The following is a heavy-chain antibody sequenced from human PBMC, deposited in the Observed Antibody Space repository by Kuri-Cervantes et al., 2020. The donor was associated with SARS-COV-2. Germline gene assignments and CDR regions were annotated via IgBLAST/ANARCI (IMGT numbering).Heavy chain of an antibody. CDR3: AKQRTYYRGYSYGPTFDY. J-gene: IGHJ4*02. Sequence: GESLKISCAASGFTFSSYEMNWVRQAPGKGLEWVSYISSSGSTIYYADSVKGRFTISRDNAKNSLYLQMNSLRAEDTAVYYCAKQRTYYRGYSYGPTFDYWGQGTLVTVSS. V-gene: IGHV3-48*03. CDR2: ISSSGSTI. D-gene: IGHD5-18*01. CDR1: GFTFSSYE.